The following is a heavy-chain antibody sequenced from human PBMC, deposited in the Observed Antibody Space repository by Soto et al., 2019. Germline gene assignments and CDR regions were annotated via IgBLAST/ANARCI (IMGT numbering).Heavy chain of an antibody. D-gene: IGHD1-20*01. V-gene: IGHV3-7*01. CDR1: GFTFSAYW. J-gene: IGHJ4*02. CDR2: IKKDGSEK. Sequence: VQLVESGGTLVQPGESLRLSCAASGFTFSAYWMSWVRQAPGKGLEWVANIKKDGSEKYYVDSVKGRLIVSRDNAKDSLYLQMNSLRAEDTAVYYCARDGIGGNWNTDFWGQGTLVNVSS. CDR3: ARDGIGGNWNTDF.